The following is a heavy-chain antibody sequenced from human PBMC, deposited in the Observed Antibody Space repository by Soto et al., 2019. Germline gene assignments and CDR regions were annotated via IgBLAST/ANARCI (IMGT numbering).Heavy chain of an antibody. CDR1: GGSISSYY. D-gene: IGHD3-3*01. CDR3: ARASTYDFWSGPYHNYFGY. Sequence: SETLSLTCTVSGGSISSYYWSWIRQPPGKGLEWIGYIYYSGSTNYNPSLKSRVTISVDTSKNQFSLKLSSVTAADTAVYYCARASTYDFWSGPYHNYFGYWGQGTLVTVSS. V-gene: IGHV4-59*01. J-gene: IGHJ4*02. CDR2: IYYSGST.